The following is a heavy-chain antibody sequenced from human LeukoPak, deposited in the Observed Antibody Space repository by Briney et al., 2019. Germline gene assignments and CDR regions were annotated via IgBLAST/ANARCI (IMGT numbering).Heavy chain of an antibody. CDR1: GYTFTNFD. D-gene: IGHD6-25*01. Sequence: ALVKVSCKTSGYTFTNFDINWVRQATGQGLEWLGWMNPYTGKTGYAQKFQGRVTFTGDTSIRTAYMEVSSLTSEDTAVYYCARAPIPYYCDSSAYYSDYWGQGTLVTVSS. CDR2: MNPYTGKT. V-gene: IGHV1-8*03. J-gene: IGHJ4*02. CDR3: ARAPIPYYCDSSAYYSDY.